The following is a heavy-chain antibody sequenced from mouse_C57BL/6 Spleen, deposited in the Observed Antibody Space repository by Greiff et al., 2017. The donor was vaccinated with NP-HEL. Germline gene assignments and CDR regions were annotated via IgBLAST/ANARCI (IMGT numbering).Heavy chain of an antibody. CDR3: AGCPTTVVPFDY. J-gene: IGHJ2*01. CDR1: GYAFSSSW. D-gene: IGHD1-1*01. Sequence: QVQLQQSGPELVKPGASVKISCKASGYAFSSSWMNWVKQRPGKGLQWIGRIYPGDGDTNYNGKFKGKATLTADKSSSTAYMQLSSLTSEDSAVYFCAGCPTTVVPFDYWGQGTTLTVAS. V-gene: IGHV1-82*01. CDR2: IYPGDGDT.